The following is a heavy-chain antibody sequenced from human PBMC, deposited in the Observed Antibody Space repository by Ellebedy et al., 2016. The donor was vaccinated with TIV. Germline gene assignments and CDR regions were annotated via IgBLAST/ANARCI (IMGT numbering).Heavy chain of an antibody. CDR2: ISSTSGYT. J-gene: IGHJ3*01. D-gene: IGHD6-13*01. V-gene: IGHV3-11*06. CDR1: GFSFSDFY. CDR3: AREGVEAVPSDMGAFDF. Sequence: GESLKISCAASGFSFSDFYMSWIRQAPGKGVEWISYISSTSGYTKYADSVKGRFTISRDIAKNSLYLQMNSLSADDAAVYYCAREGVEAVPSDMGAFDFWGQGTTVAVSS.